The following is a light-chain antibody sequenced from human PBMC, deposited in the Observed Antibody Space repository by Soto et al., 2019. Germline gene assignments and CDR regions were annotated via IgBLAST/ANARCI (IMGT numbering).Light chain of an antibody. CDR1: QSISNW. CDR3: QQAYSFPIT. V-gene: IGKV1D-12*01. Sequence: SASVGDRVTITCRASQSISNWLAWYQQKPGRAPELLIHAASSLQSGVPSRFSGSGSGTDFTLTINSLQPEDFATYYCQQAYSFPITFGQGTRLEIK. J-gene: IGKJ5*01. CDR2: AAS.